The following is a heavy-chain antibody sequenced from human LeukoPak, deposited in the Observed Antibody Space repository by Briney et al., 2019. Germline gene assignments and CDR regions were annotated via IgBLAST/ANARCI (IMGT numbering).Heavy chain of an antibody. CDR2: ISGSGGST. V-gene: IGHV3-23*01. CDR1: GFTFSSYG. D-gene: IGHD6-19*01. Sequence: GGSLRLSCAASGFTFSSYGMSWVRQAPGKGLEWVSAISGSGGSTYYADSVKGRFTISRDNAKNSLYLQMNSLRAEDTAVYYCARAAGYSSGWSLIDYWGQGTLVTVSS. CDR3: ARAAGYSSGWSLIDY. J-gene: IGHJ4*02.